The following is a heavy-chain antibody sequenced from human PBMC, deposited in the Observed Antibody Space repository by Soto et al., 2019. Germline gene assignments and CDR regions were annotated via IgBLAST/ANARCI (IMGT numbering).Heavy chain of an antibody. CDR3: LGKGNY. V-gene: IGHV3-9*01. CDR1: GFTFDDYA. D-gene: IGHD7-27*01. J-gene: IGHJ4*02. Sequence: ESVGGLVQPGRSLRLSCAASGFTFDDYAMHWVRQAPGKGLEWVSGISWNSGSIGYADSVKGRFTISRDNAKNSLYLQMNSLRAEDTALYYCLGKGNYWGQGTLVTVSS. CDR2: ISWNSGSI.